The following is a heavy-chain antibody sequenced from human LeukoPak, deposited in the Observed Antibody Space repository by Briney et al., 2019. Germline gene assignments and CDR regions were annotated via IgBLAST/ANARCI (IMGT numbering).Heavy chain of an antibody. CDR2: VSTRGST. CDR1: GGSISSGRYY. J-gene: IGHJ5*02. Sequence: SETLSLTCTVSGGSISSGRYYWSWIRQTAGKGLEWIGRVSTRGSTNYNPSLKSRVTISLDTSKNQFSLKLTSVTAADTAVYYCATLPGGVTTPNPSWGQGTLVTVSS. D-gene: IGHD4-17*01. CDR3: ATLPGGVTTPNPS. V-gene: IGHV4-61*02.